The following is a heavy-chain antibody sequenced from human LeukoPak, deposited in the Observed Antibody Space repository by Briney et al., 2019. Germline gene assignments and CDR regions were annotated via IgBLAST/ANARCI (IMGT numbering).Heavy chain of an antibody. CDR2: ISGNGGST. CDR1: GFTFSSYA. Sequence: GGSLRLSCAASGFTFSSYAMSWVRQAPGKGLEWVSAISGNGGSTYYADSVKGRFTISRDNSKNTLYLQMNSLRAEDTAVYYCAKLTIFGVVISPMGYWGQGTLVTVSS. CDR3: AKLTIFGVVISPMGY. D-gene: IGHD3-3*01. J-gene: IGHJ4*02. V-gene: IGHV3-23*01.